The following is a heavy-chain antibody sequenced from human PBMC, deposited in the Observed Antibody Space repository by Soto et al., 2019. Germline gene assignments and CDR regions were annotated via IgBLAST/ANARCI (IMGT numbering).Heavy chain of an antibody. Sequence: SGPTLGNPTETLRLTCIVSDFPLINARMGEIWIRQPPGKAPEWLAHIVSNGGESYRTSLKSRLTISKDTSKSQVVLTMSNMDPVDTATYYCARFSSLFLTGVYYFDYCDQGSQVTVSS. J-gene: IGHJ4*02. CDR3: ARFSSLFLTGVYYFDY. D-gene: IGHD3-9*01. V-gene: IGHV2-26*01. CDR2: IVSNGGE. CDR1: DFPLINARMG.